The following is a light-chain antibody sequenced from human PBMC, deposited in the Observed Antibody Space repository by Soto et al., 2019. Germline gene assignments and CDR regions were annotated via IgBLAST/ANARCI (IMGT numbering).Light chain of an antibody. V-gene: IGKV3-20*01. J-gene: IGKJ4*01. CDR1: QSVSNTY. CDR2: GAS. CDR3: QQYGTSPPLT. Sequence: EIVLMQSPGTLSLSPGERATLSCRASQSVSNTYVAWYQQKPGQAPRLLIAGASSRATGIPDRFSGSGSGTDFTITISRLEPEDFAVYYCQQYGTSPPLTFGGGTKVEIK.